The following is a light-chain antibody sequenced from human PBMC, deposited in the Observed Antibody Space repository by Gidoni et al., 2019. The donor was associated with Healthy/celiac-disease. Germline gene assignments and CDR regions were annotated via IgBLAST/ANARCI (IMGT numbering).Light chain of an antibody. CDR2: DAS. CDR1: QSVSSY. CDR3: QQRSKWT. V-gene: IGKV3-11*01. Sequence: EIVLTQSPATLSLSPGERATLSCRASQSVSSYLAWYQQKPGQAPRLLIYDASNRATGIPARFSGSGSWTDFTLTISSLEPEDFAVYYCQQRSKWTFGQGTKVEIK. J-gene: IGKJ1*01.